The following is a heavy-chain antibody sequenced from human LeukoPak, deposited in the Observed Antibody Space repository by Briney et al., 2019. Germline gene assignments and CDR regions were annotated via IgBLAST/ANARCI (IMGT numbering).Heavy chain of an antibody. CDR2: MNPNSGNT. D-gene: IGHD6-13*01. V-gene: IGHV1-8*01. Sequence: ASVTVSCMASGYTFTSYDINWVRQAPGQGLEWMGWMNPNSGNTGYAQKFQGRVTMTRNTSISTAYMELSSLRSEDTAVYYCARYSSSWYDVHYYYYMDVWGKGTTVTVSS. CDR1: GYTFTSYD. J-gene: IGHJ6*03. CDR3: ARYSSSWYDVHYYYYMDV.